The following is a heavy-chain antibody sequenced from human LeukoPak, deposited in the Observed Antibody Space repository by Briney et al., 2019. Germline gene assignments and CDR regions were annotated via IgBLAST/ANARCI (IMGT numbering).Heavy chain of an antibody. V-gene: IGHV3-21*04. Sequence: GGSLRLSCAASGFTFSSYSMNWVRQAPGKGLEWVSSISSSSSYIYYADSVKGRFTISRDNAKNSLYLQMNSLRAEDTAVYYCARGLREKVTYSSGWYQRIYYFDYWGQGTLVTVSS. CDR1: GFTFSSYS. J-gene: IGHJ4*02. D-gene: IGHD6-19*01. CDR3: ARGLREKVTYSSGWYQRIYYFDY. CDR2: ISSSSSYI.